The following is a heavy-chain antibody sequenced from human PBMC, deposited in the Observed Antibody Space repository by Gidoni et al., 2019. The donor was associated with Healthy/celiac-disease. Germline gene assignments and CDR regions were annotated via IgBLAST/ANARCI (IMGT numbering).Heavy chain of an antibody. V-gene: IGHV4-59*01. Sequence: QVQLQESGPGLVKPSETLSLTCTVSGGSISSYYWSWIRQPPGKGLEWIGDIYYSGSTNYNPSLKSRVTISVDTSKNQFSLKLSSVTAADTAVYYCAASGMDTAMVVFDYWGQGTLVTVSS. CDR3: AASGMDTAMVVFDY. CDR2: IYYSGST. J-gene: IGHJ4*02. D-gene: IGHD5-18*01. CDR1: GGSISSYY.